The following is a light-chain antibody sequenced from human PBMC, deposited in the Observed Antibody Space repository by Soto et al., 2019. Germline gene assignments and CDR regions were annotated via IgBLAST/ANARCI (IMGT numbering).Light chain of an antibody. CDR3: QQYNNWPPFS. CDR2: GAS. CDR1: QSISSN. J-gene: IGKJ3*01. V-gene: IGKV3-15*01. Sequence: GISQSPATLSVSPGERATLSCRASQSISSNLAWYQQKNGQTPRLLIYGASTRAAGIPARFSGSGSGTDFTLTISSLQSEDFAVYYCQQYNNWPPFSFGPGTKVDI.